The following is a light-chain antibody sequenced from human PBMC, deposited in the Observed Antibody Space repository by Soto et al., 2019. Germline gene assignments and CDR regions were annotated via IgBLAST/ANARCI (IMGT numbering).Light chain of an antibody. CDR1: SSDVGTYNF. V-gene: IGLV2-14*03. CDR3: SSYTSSTTPL. J-gene: IGLJ2*01. CDR2: DVS. Sequence: QSALTQPASVSGSPGQSITISCTGTSSDVGTYNFVSWYQQHPGEVPKLMIHDVSNRPSGVSNRFSGSKSGNTASLTISGLQAEDEADYYCSSYTSSTTPLFGGGTKVTV.